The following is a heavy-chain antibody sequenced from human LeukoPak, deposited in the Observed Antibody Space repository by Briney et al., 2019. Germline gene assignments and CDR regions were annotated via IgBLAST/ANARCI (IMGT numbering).Heavy chain of an antibody. CDR2: INPNSGGT. CDR1: GYIFSVYY. Sequence: ASVKVSCKASGYIFSVYYIHWVRQAPGQGLEWMGWINPNSGGTNYAQNFEGRVTMTRDTSISTAYTELNRLRSDDTAVYYCARDLDIVAAITGRFDPWGQGTLVTVSS. V-gene: IGHV1-2*02. J-gene: IGHJ5*02. CDR3: ARDLDIVAAITGRFDP. D-gene: IGHD5-12*01.